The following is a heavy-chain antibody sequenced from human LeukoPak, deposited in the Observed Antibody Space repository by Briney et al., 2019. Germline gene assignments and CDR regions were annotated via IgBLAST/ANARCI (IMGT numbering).Heavy chain of an antibody. CDR1: GFTFSTYV. V-gene: IGHV3-53*01. Sequence: PGGSLRLSCAASGFTFSTYVMHWVRQAPGKGLEWVSVIYNGGSTYYANSVKGRFTISRDGSKNTLYLQMNSLRAEDTAVYYCARININHILIDWFDPWGQGTLVTVSS. CDR2: IYNGGST. D-gene: IGHD3-3*02. J-gene: IGHJ5*02. CDR3: ARININHILIDWFDP.